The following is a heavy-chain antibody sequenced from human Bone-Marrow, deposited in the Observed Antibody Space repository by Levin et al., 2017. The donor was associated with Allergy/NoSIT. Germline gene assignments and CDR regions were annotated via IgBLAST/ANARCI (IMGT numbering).Heavy chain of an antibody. CDR2: INRDGSST. CDR3: ARDRFPTNGYVDL. V-gene: IGHV3-74*01. J-gene: IGHJ2*01. D-gene: IGHD5-24*01. CDR1: GFTFGSYW. Sequence: GESLKISCSASGFTFGSYWMHWVRQAPGKGLVWVSRINRDGSSTIYADSVKGRFTISRDNAKNTLYLQMNSLRAEDTSVYYCARDRFPTNGYVDLWGRGTLVTVSS.